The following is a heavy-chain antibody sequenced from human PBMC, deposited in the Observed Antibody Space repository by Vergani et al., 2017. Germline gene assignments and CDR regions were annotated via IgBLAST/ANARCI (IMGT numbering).Heavy chain of an antibody. V-gene: IGHV4-39*07. CDR2: IYYSGST. CDR3: ARGLYYYDSSGFNWFDP. J-gene: IGHJ5*02. CDR1: GGSISSSSYY. D-gene: IGHD3-22*01. Sequence: QLQLQESGPGLVKPSETLSLTCTVSGGSISSSSYYWGWIRQPPGKGLEWIGSIYYSGSTYYNPSLKSRVTISVDTSKNQFSLKLSSVTAADTAVYYCARGLYYYDSSGFNWFDPWGQGTLVTVSS.